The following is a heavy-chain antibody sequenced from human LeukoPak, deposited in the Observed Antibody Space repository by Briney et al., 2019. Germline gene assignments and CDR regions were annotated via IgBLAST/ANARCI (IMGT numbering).Heavy chain of an antibody. Sequence: SETLSLTCTVSGGSISSYYWSWIRQPPGKGLEWIGYIYYSGSTNYNPSLKSRVTISVDTSKNQFSLKLSSVTAADTAVYYCASTITMVRGVIIAPLTFDYWGQGTLVTVSS. J-gene: IGHJ4*02. V-gene: IGHV4-59*01. CDR3: ASTITMVRGVIIAPLTFDY. CDR2: IYYSGST. CDR1: GGSISSYY. D-gene: IGHD3-10*01.